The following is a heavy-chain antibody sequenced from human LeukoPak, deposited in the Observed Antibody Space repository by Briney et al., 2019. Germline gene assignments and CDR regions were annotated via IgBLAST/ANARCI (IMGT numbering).Heavy chain of an antibody. CDR1: GYSISSGYY. V-gene: IGHV4-38-2*02. CDR3: ARDPGYYGSGSAYYYYGMDV. CDR2: IYHSGST. J-gene: IGHJ6*04. Sequence: SETLSLTCAVSGYSISSGYYWGWIRQPPGKGLEWIGSIYHSGSTYYNPSLKSRVTISVDTSKNQFSLKLSSVTAAGTAVYYCARDPGYYGSGSAYYYYGMDVWGKGTTVTVSS. D-gene: IGHD3-10*01.